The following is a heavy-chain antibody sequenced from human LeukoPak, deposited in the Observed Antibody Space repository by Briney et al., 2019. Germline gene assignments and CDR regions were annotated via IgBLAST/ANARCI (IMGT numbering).Heavy chain of an antibody. Sequence: ASVKVSCKASGYTFTSYDINWVRQATGQGLEWMGWMNPNRGNTGYAQKFQGRVTMTRNTSISTAYMELSSLRSEDTAVYYCARGAGGPDFWSGYYKFADWFDPWGQGTLVTVSS. CDR3: ARGAGGPDFWSGYYKFADWFDP. V-gene: IGHV1-8*01. J-gene: IGHJ5*02. CDR2: MNPNRGNT. CDR1: GYTFTSYD. D-gene: IGHD3-3*01.